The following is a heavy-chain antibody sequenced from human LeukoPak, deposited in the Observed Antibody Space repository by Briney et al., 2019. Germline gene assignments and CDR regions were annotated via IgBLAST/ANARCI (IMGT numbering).Heavy chain of an antibody. CDR2: IYSSGST. CDR3: ARHLGYEPSDY. D-gene: IGHD3-16*01. Sequence: SETLSLTCIVSGGSISSSGYYWGWIRQPPGKGLEWIGSIYSSGSTYYNSSLKSRVTISVDTSKNQFSLKLSSVTAADTAVYYCARHLGYEPSDYWGQGTLVTVSS. V-gene: IGHV4-39*01. CDR1: GGSISSSGYY. J-gene: IGHJ4*02.